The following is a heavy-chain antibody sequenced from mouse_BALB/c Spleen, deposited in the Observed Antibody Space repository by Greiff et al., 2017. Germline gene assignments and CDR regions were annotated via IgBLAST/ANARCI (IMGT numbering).Heavy chain of an antibody. V-gene: IGHV5-17*02. J-gene: IGHJ3*01. CDR1: GFTFSSFG. Sequence: EVHLVESGGGLVQPGGSRKLSCAASGFTFSSFGMHWVRQAPEKGLEWVAYISSGSSTIYYADTVKGRFTISRDNPKNTLFLQMTSLRSEDTAMYYCARFYYDYDGAYWGQGTLVTVSA. CDR3: ARFYYDYDGAY. CDR2: ISSGSSTI. D-gene: IGHD2-4*01.